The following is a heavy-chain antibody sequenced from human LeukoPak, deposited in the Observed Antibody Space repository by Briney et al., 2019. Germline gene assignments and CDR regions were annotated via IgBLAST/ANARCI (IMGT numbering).Heavy chain of an antibody. Sequence: AGGSLRLSCAASGFTSSTYTMNWVRQAPGKGLEWVSSISSSSSYIQYAGSLKGRFTISRDNAENSLYLQLNSLRAEDTAVYYCARVAVAGTHFNRFDPWGQGTLVTVSS. J-gene: IGHJ5*02. CDR2: ISSSSSYI. D-gene: IGHD6-19*01. V-gene: IGHV3-21*01. CDR3: ARVAVAGTHFNRFDP. CDR1: GFTSSTYT.